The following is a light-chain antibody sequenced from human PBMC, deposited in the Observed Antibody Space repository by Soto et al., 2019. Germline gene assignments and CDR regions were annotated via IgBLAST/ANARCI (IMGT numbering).Light chain of an antibody. CDR3: HHYDTLPPADT. CDR1: QDISHY. J-gene: IGKJ2*01. V-gene: IGKV1-33*01. Sequence: DIQMTQSPSSLSASVGDRVTITCQASQDISHYLNWYQQKPGKAPNLLIYGASNLETGVPSRFSVSGSAPDCTFTISSRQPEDIASYYYHHYDTLPPADTFGQGTKVEIK. CDR2: GAS.